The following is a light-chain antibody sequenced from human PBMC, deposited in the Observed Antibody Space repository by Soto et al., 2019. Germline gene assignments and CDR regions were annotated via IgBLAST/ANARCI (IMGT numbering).Light chain of an antibody. CDR1: QSVSSSY. CDR3: QEHGSSPRT. V-gene: IGKV3-20*01. CDR2: GAS. Sequence: EIVGTQSPGTLSLSPGERATLSCRASQSVSSSYLAWYQQKPGQAPRLPIYGASSRASGLPDRFSGRGSGTDFPITISRLEPEDFAVYYCQEHGSSPRTFGQGTKVEI. J-gene: IGKJ1*01.